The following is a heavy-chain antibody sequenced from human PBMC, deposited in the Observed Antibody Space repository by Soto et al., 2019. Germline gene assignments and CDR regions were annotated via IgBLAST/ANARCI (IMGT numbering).Heavy chain of an antibody. V-gene: IGHV5-51*01. D-gene: IGHD1-26*01. CDR1: GYIFTNHW. CDR3: ARSREAWELSDFDY. J-gene: IGHJ4*02. Sequence: GESLKISCEGSGYIFTNHWIGWVRQMPGEGLEWMGFIYPGDSDTRYIPSFRGQVTISADKSTSTAYLQWSSLKASDSAMYYCARSREAWELSDFDYWGQGVLVTVSS. CDR2: IYPGDSDT.